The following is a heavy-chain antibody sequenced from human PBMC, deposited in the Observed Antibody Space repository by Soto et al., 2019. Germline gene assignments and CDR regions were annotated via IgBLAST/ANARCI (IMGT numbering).Heavy chain of an antibody. J-gene: IGHJ3*02. CDR2: INAGNGNT. CDR1: GYTFTSYA. V-gene: IGHV1-3*01. Sequence: QVQLVQSVSEVKKPGASVKVSCKASGYTFTSYAMHWVRQAPGQRFEWMGWINAGNGNTKYSQKFQGRVTITRDTSASTAYMELSSLRSEDTAVYYCASGSWITDAFDIWGQGTMVTVSS. D-gene: IGHD2-15*01. CDR3: ASGSWITDAFDI.